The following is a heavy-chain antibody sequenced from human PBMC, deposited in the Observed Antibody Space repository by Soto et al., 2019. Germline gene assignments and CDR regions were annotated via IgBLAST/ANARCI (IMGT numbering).Heavy chain of an antibody. V-gene: IGHV4-59*02. Sequence: SETLSLTCTVSGDSVNSYYWSWIRQPPGKGLEWIGYIFYSGSTKSNPSLKSRVTMSVDMSKNQFSLRLTSVTAADTAVYYCARVFPSYCGGDCSYFDSWGQGTLVTVSS. D-gene: IGHD2-21*02. CDR1: GDSVNSYY. CDR2: IFYSGST. CDR3: ARVFPSYCGGDCSYFDS. J-gene: IGHJ4*02.